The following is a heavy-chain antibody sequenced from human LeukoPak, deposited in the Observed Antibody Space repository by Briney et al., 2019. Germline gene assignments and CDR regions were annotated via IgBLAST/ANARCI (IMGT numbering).Heavy chain of an antibody. CDR3: AKMGNPSTVTADY. D-gene: IGHD4-17*01. CDR1: GGSISSSNW. CDR2: IYHSGTT. Sequence: PSETLSLTCAVSGGSISSSNWWSWVRQPPRKGLEWIGEIYHSGTTNYNPSLKSRVTISIDKSKNQFSMKMNSVTAADTAMYYCAKMGNPSTVTADYWGQGTLVTVSS. J-gene: IGHJ4*02. V-gene: IGHV4-4*02.